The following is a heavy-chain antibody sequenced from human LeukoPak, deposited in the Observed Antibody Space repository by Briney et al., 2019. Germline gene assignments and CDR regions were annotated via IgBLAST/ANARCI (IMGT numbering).Heavy chain of an antibody. CDR2: IKTKIHGGTI. J-gene: IGHJ3*02. D-gene: IGHD2/OR15-2a*01. Sequence: GGSLRLSCAASGIAFNEAWMTWVRQPPGKGLEWVGRIKTKIHGGTIDYAAPVKGRFTISRDDSKNTLYLEMNGLGSEDTGFYYCSPDCAGSTTCYRNYHIWGQGTMVSVSS. V-gene: IGHV3-15*01. CDR3: SPDCAGSTTCYRNYHI. CDR1: GIAFNEAW.